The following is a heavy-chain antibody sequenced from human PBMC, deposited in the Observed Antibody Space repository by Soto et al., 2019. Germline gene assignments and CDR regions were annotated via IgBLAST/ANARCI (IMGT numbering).Heavy chain of an antibody. CDR1: GGSISSYY. J-gene: IGHJ4*02. Sequence: PSETLSLTGTVSGGSISSYYWSWIRQPPGKGLEWIGYIYYSGSTNYNPSLKSRVTISVYPSKNQFSLKLSSVTAADTAVYYCARGKLYYYDSSGYDHYYVDYWGKGTLVTVS. CDR3: ARGKLYYYDSSGYDHYYVDY. CDR2: IYYSGST. V-gene: IGHV4-59*01. D-gene: IGHD3-22*01.